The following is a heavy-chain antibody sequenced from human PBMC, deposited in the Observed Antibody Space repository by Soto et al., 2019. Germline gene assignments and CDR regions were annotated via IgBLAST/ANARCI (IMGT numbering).Heavy chain of an antibody. J-gene: IGHJ6*02. Sequence: QGHLVQSGAEVKKPGASVKVSCKASGYTFTRYGISWVRQAPGQGLEWMGWISGYNGDTNYAQNLQDRVTMTIHTSTNTAYRKLRSLTSDDTAVYYCAKNGQPPYYYYGLDVWGQGTTVTVSS. CDR3: AKNGQPPYYYYGLDV. CDR2: ISGYNGDT. CDR1: GYTFTRYG. V-gene: IGHV1-18*01. D-gene: IGHD2-8*01.